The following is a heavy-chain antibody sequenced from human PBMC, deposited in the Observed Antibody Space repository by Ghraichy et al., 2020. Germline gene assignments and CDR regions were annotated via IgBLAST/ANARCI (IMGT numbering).Heavy chain of an antibody. CDR3: ARDYSSSWFSVPNNWFDP. D-gene: IGHD6-13*01. CDR2: IYTSGST. CDR1: GGSISSYY. J-gene: IGHJ5*02. V-gene: IGHV4-4*07. Sequence: SETLSLTCTVSGGSISSYYWSWIRQPAGKGLEWIGRIYTSGSTNYNPSLKSRVTMSVDTSKNQFSLRLSSVTAADTAVYYCARDYSSSWFSVPNNWFDPWGQGTLVTVSS.